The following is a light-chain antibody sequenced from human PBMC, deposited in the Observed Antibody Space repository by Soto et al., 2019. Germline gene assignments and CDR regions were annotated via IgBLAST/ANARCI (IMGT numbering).Light chain of an antibody. J-gene: IGKJ1*01. Sequence: AIRMTQSPSSFSASTGDRVTITCRASQGISSYLAWYQQKPGKAPKLLIYAASTLQSGVPSRFSGSGSGTDFTLTISCLQSGDFATYYCPQYYSYPRTFGQGTKVEIK. V-gene: IGKV1-8*01. CDR3: PQYYSYPRT. CDR1: QGISSY. CDR2: AAS.